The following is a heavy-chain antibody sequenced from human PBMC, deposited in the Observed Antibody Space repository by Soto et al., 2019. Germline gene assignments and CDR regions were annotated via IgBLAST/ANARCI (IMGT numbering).Heavy chain of an antibody. CDR2: ISSSGSTI. CDR3: ARDYATDYAFDI. V-gene: IGHV3-11*01. CDR1: GFTFSDYY. D-gene: IGHD4-17*01. Sequence: PGGSLRLSCAASGFTFSDYYMSWIRQASGKGLEWVSYISSSGSTIYYADSVKGRFTISRDNAKNSLYLQMNSLRAEDTAVYYCARDYATDYAFDIWGQGTMVTVSS. J-gene: IGHJ3*02.